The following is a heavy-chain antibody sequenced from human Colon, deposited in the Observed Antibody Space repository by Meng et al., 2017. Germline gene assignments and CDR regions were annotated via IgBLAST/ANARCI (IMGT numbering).Heavy chain of an antibody. J-gene: IGHJ4*02. D-gene: IGHD2-2*01. Sequence: QVQLQESGPVLVKPSQTLSLTCTISNGSINSADYYWNWIRQPPGKGPEWLGYIHSSGNTYYTPSLKSRLAMSLDTSKNQFSLRLTSVTAADTAVYYCARNPVIPDARTFDFWGQGALVTVSS. CDR3: ARNPVIPDARTFDF. CDR2: IHSSGNT. V-gene: IGHV4-30-4*01. CDR1: NGSINSADYY.